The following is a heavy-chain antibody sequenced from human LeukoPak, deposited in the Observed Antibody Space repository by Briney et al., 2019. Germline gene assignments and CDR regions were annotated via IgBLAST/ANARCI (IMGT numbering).Heavy chain of an antibody. Sequence: ASVKVSCEASGYTLTSYGINWMRQAPGQGLGWLGWISTQSGNTNYAQKVQDRLTLTTDRSTNTAYMELRSLRGDDTAVYYCARGAYGDKWGQGTLVTVSS. D-gene: IGHD4-17*01. CDR1: GYTLTSYG. CDR2: ISTQSGNT. CDR3: ARGAYGDK. V-gene: IGHV1-18*01. J-gene: IGHJ4*02.